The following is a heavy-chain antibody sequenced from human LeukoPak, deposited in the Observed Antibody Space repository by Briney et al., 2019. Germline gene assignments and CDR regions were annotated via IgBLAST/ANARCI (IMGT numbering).Heavy chain of an antibody. CDR1: GRTVSSNY. CDR3: WAVGFSFY. V-gene: IGHV3-53*01. CDR2: IYTGGGT. D-gene: IGHD1-26*01. J-gene: IGHJ4*02. Sequence: PGESLSLSCAVSGRTVSSNYMTWVRQPPGKGLEWVWVIYTGGGTHYADSAKGRFTISIDKSKNTLFLQLNRLRGAATAASFLWAVGFSFYWGKGNLVTVSS.